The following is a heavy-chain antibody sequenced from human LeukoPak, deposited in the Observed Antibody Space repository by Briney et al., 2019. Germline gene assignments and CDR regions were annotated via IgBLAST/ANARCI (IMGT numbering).Heavy chain of an antibody. J-gene: IGHJ4*01. V-gene: IGHV1-69*01. CDR2: IIPIFGTA. CDR3: ARAAMAGTSPPDY. CDR1: GGTFSSYA. D-gene: IGHD6-19*01. Sequence: SVKVSCKASGGTFSSYAISWVRQAPGQGLEWMGGIIPIFGTANYAQKFQGRVTITADESTSTAYMELSSLRSEDTAVYYCARAAMAGTSPPDYWGHGTLVTVSS.